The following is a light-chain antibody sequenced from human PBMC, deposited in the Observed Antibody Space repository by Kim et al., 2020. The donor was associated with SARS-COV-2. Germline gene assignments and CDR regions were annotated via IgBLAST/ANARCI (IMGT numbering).Light chain of an antibody. J-gene: IGLJ2*01. CDR2: TNN. CDR1: NSNIGTNA. V-gene: IGLV1-44*01. CDR3: ASWDDSLNAVV. Sequence: QSVLTQPPSASGPPGQRVTISCSGSNSNIGTNAVNWYHQLPGTAPKLLIYTNNQRVLGVPDRFSGSKSGTSASLAISGLQSEDEAIYYCASWDDSLNAVVFGGGTQLTVL.